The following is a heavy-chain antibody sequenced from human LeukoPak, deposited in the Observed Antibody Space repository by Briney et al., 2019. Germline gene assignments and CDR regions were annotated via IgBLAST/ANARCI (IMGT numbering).Heavy chain of an antibody. J-gene: IGHJ4*02. Sequence: SVKVSCKASGGTFSSYAISWVRQAPGQGLEWMGGIIPLFGTANYAQKFQGRVTISAVESMSTAYMQLSSLRSVDTAVYYCARGWLAESTVVTPYNYWGQGTLVTVSS. CDR1: GGTFSSYA. D-gene: IGHD4-23*01. V-gene: IGHV1-69*13. CDR3: ARGWLAESTVVTPYNY. CDR2: IIPLFGTA.